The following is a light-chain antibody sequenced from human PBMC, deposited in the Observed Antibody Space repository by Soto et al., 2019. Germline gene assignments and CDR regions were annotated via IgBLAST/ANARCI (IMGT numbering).Light chain of an antibody. CDR2: IAS. CDR1: QDIGKN. Sequence: DIHMTQSPSSLSVSVVDIVTITCRASQDIGKNLNWYQQKPGKAPKVLIYIASRLQSGVPSRFSGSGSGTDFALTITSLQAEDFATYYCQQLSMYPSTFGGGTKVDIK. J-gene: IGKJ4*01. V-gene: IGKV1-16*01. CDR3: QQLSMYPST.